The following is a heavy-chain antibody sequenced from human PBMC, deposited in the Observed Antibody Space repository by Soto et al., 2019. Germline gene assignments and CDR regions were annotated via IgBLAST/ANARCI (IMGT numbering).Heavy chain of an antibody. V-gene: IGHV1-24*01. J-gene: IGHJ3*02. D-gene: IGHD2-2*01. CDR3: ARKNIVVVPAAMARLRADAFDI. CDR1: GYTLTELS. CDR2: FDPEDGET. Sequence: ASVKVSCKVSGYTLTELSMHWVRQAPGKGLEWMGGFDPEDGETIYAQKFQGRVTMTEDTSTDTAYMELSSLRSEDTAVYYCARKNIVVVPAAMARLRADAFDIWGQGTMVTVSS.